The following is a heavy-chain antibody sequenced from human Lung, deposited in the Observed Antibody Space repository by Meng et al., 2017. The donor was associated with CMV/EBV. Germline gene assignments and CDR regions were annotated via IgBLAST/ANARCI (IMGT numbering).Heavy chain of an antibody. CDR2: IRYDESDK. V-gene: IGHV3-30*02. J-gene: IGHJ4*02. Sequence: GGSLRLXCAASGFIFSTYGMHWVRQAPGKGLEWVAFIRYDESDKYYADSVKGRFTISRDNSKNTLYLQMNSLRAEDTAVYYCAKWGSGSYFDSWGQGKLVNGAS. CDR1: GFIFSTYG. CDR3: AKWGSGSYFDS. D-gene: IGHD1-26*01.